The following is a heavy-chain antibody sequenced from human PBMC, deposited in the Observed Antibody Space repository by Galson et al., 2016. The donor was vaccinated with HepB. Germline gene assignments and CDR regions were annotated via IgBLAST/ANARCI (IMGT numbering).Heavy chain of an antibody. CDR1: GFTFNNYA. D-gene: IGHD2-15*01. Sequence: SLRLSCAASGFTFNNYAMSWVRQAPGKGLEWVSGISGSGGSTYYADSVGGRFTISRDNSKNTLYLQMNSLRAEDTAVYYCAKMEIAAFVHPRLVDYWGQGTLVTVSS. CDR2: ISGSGGST. J-gene: IGHJ4*02. V-gene: IGHV3-23*01. CDR3: AKMEIAAFVHPRLVDY.